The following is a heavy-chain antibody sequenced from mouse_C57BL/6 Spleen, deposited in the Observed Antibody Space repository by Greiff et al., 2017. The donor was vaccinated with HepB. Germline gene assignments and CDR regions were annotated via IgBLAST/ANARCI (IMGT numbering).Heavy chain of an antibody. Sequence: VQGVESGPGLVAPSQSLSITCTVSGFSLTSYGVHWVRQPPGKGLEWLVVIWSDGSTSYNSALKSSLSISKDNSKSQVFLKMNSRQTDDTAMYYCARHGPYYAMDYWGQGTSVTVSS. V-gene: IGHV2-6-1*01. CDR1: GFSLTSYG. J-gene: IGHJ4*01. CDR3: ARHGPYYAMDY. CDR2: IWSDGST.